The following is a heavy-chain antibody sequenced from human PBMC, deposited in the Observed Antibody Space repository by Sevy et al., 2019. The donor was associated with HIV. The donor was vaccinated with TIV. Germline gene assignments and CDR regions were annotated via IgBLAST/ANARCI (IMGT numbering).Heavy chain of an antibody. V-gene: IGHV6-1*01. CDR3: ARAGGGGYCSGGSCYSSYSYFYGMDV. CDR1: GDSVSSNSAA. Sequence: SQTLSLTCAISGDSVSSNSAAWNWIRQSPSRGLEWLGRTYYRSKWYNDYAVSVKSRITINPDTSNNQFSLQLNSVTPEDTAVYYCARAGGGGYCSGGSCYSSYSYFYGMDVWGQGTTVTVSS. D-gene: IGHD2-15*01. CDR2: TYYRSKWYN. J-gene: IGHJ6*02.